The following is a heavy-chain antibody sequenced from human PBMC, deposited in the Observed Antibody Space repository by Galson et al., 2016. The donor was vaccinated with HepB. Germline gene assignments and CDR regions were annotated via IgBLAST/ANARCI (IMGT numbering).Heavy chain of an antibody. CDR2: VNPNGGAT. Sequence: SVKVSCKASGYTFTSYYIHWVRQAPGQGLEWMGLVNPNGGATTYAQKFQGRLTMTTDTSTSTVYMDLSSLRSEDTAVYYCARRRGVYGDYGDFDLWGQGTRVTVSS. J-gene: IGHJ4*02. CDR3: ARRRGVYGDYGDFDL. CDR1: GYTFTSYY. V-gene: IGHV1-46*01. D-gene: IGHD4-17*01.